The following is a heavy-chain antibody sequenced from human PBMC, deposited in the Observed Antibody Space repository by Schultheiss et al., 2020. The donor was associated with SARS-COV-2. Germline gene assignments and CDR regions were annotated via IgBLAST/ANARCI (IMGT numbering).Heavy chain of an antibody. Sequence: GGSLRLSCAASGFTFSSYAMHWVRQAPGKGLEWVAVISYDGSNKYYADSVKGRFTISRDNSKNTLYLQMNSLRAEDTAVYYCARDPATDWYFDLWGRGTLVTVSS. J-gene: IGHJ2*01. CDR2: ISYDGSNK. V-gene: IGHV3-30-3*01. CDR1: GFTFSSYA. CDR3: ARDPATDWYFDL.